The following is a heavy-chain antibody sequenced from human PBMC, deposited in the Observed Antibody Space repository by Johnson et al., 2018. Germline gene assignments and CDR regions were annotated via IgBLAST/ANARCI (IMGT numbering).Heavy chain of an antibody. V-gene: IGHV3-48*02. D-gene: IGHD1-26*01. Sequence: VQLVESGGGLVQPGGSLRLSCAASGFTFSNYNMNWVRQAPGKGLEWVSYISSSRSTIYYAASVKGRFTISRDNAKNSLYLQMNSLGDEDTALYYCARDLGYGGSFAQHWGQGTLVTVSS. CDR3: ARDLGYGGSFAQH. CDR2: ISSSRSTI. CDR1: GFTFSNYN. J-gene: IGHJ1*01.